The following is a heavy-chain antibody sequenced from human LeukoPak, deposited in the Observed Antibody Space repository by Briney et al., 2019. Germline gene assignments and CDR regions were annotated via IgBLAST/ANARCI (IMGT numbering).Heavy chain of an antibody. CDR2: IKEDGSEK. CDR3: ARDEGSGWDY. D-gene: IGHD6-19*01. V-gene: IGHV3-7*01. Sequence: GGSLRLSCAASGFTFDNYWMNWVRQAPGKGLEWVANIKEDGSEKYYVDSVKGRFTISRDNAKNSLYLEINSLRAEDTAVYFCARDEGSGWDYWGQGTLVTVSS. J-gene: IGHJ4*02. CDR1: GFTFDNYW.